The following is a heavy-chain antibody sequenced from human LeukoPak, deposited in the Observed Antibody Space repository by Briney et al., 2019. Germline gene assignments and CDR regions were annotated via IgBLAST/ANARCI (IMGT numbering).Heavy chain of an antibody. CDR2: IRYDGSNK. D-gene: IGHD5-18*01. Sequence: GGSLRLSCAASGFTFSNFGIHWVRQAPGKGLEWVAFIRYDGSNKYYADSVKGRFTISRDNAKNTVYLQMHNLRADDTAVYFCARHDSFIPYWGQGTLVTVSS. J-gene: IGHJ4*02. CDR3: ARHDSFIPY. CDR1: GFTFSNFG. V-gene: IGHV3-30*02.